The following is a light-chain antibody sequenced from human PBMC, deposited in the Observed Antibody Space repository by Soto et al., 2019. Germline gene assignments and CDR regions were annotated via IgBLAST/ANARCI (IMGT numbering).Light chain of an antibody. CDR1: QSLSSY. CDR2: AAS. J-gene: IGKJ4*01. V-gene: IGKV1-39*01. CDR3: QQCYSTPHT. Sequence: DIQMTQSPSSLSASVGDRVTITCRASQSLSSYLNWYQQKPGKAPKLLIYAASSLQSGVPSRFSGSGSGTDFTLTISSLQPEDFSTDDGQQCYSTPHTFGGGTKVEIK.